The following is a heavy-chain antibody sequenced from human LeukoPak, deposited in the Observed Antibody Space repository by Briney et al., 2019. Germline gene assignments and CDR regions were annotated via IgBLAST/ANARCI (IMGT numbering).Heavy chain of an antibody. V-gene: IGHV4-39*01. J-gene: IGHJ5*02. CDR1: GGSISSTPYY. Sequence: PSETLSLTCSVSGGSISSTPYYWGWIRQPPGKGLEWIGSIYYSGSTYYSPSLKSRVTISVDTSKNQFSLKLTSVTAADTAVYYCARAWASGSSRNWFDPWGQGTLVTVSS. CDR2: IYYSGST. CDR3: ARAWASGSSRNWFDP. D-gene: IGHD1-26*01.